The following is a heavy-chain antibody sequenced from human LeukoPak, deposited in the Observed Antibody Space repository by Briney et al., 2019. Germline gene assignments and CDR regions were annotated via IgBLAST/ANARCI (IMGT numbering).Heavy chain of an antibody. V-gene: IGHV4-4*09. J-gene: IGHJ4*02. CDR3: ARSRRDLSVDY. Sequence: SETLSLTCTVSGGSLSSYYWSWIRQPPGKGLEWIGYIYTSGSTNYNPSLKSRVTISVDTSKNQFSLKLSSVTAADTAVYYCARSRRDLSVDYWGQGTLVTVSS. CDR1: GGSLSSYY. D-gene: IGHD3/OR15-3a*01. CDR2: IYTSGST.